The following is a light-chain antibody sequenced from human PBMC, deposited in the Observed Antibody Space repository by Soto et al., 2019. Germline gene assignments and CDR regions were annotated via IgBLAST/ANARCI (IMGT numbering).Light chain of an antibody. V-gene: IGKV1-39*01. CDR3: QQSYSTPLT. CDR2: AAS. Sequence: IHMTQSPSSLSASVIDIVTITFLASQDIRNDLGWYQQKPGKAPKRLIYAASSLQSGVPSRFSGSGSGTDFTLTISSLQPEDFATYYCQQSYSTPLTFGGGTKVDIK. CDR1: QDIRND. J-gene: IGKJ4*01.